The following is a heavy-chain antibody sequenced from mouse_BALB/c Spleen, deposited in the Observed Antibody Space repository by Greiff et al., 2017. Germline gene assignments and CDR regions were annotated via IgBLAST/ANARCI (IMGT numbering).Heavy chain of an antibody. J-gene: IGHJ1*01. D-gene: IGHD1-1*01. CDR1: GFTFSSYT. Sequence: DVMLVESGGGLVQPGGSLKLSCAASGFTFSSYTMSWVRQTPEKRLEWVAYISNGGGSTYYPDTVKGRFTISRDNAKNTLYLQMSSLKSEDTAMYYCARHTTTVVRYFDVWGAGTTVTVSS. CDR2: ISNGGGST. V-gene: IGHV5-12-2*01. CDR3: ARHTTTVVRYFDV.